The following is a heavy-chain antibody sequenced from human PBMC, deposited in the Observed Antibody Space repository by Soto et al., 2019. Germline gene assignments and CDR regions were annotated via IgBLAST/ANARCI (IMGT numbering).Heavy chain of an antibody. CDR3: AKATATGGGAFDI. V-gene: IGHV3-23*01. Sequence: QRLSCAASGFTFSSYALTWVRQAPGKGLEWVSGIRGSGGSTYYADSVKGRFTISRDSSQNTVFLQVNSLTAGDTALYYCAKATATGGGAFDICGQGTMVTVSS. J-gene: IGHJ3*02. D-gene: IGHD2-8*02. CDR1: GFTFSSYA. CDR2: IRGSGGST.